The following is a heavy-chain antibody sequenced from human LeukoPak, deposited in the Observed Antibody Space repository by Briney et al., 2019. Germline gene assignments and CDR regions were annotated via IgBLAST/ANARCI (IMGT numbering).Heavy chain of an antibody. J-gene: IGHJ4*02. CDR1: GYTFTGYY. Sequence: ASVKVSCKASGYTFTGYYMHWVRQAPGQGLEWMGWINPNSGGTNYAQKFQGRLTMTRDTSISTPYMELSRLRSDATAVYYCARKTDHYDFRSGYYTAIDYWGQGTLVTVSS. D-gene: IGHD3-3*01. V-gene: IGHV1-2*02. CDR2: INPNSGGT. CDR3: ARKTDHYDFRSGYYTAIDY.